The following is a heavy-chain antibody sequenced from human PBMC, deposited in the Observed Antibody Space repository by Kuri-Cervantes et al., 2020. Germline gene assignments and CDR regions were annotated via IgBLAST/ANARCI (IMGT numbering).Heavy chain of an antibody. CDR1: GFTFSSYG. V-gene: IGHV3-9*01. D-gene: IGHD2-8*01. CDR3: ARLYCTNGVCFYYFDY. CDR2: ISWNSGSI. Sequence: SLKISCAASGFTFSSYGMHWVRQAPGKGLEWVSGISWNSGSIGYADSVKGRFTISRDNAKNSLYLQMNSLRAEDTALYHCARLYCTNGVCFYYFDYWGQGTLVTVSS. J-gene: IGHJ4*02.